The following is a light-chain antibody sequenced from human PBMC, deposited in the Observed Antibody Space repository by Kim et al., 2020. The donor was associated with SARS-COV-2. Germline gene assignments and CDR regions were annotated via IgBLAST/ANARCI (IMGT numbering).Light chain of an antibody. J-gene: IGKJ4*01. Sequence: ATINCKSSQSVLYSSNNKNYLAWYQQKPGQPPKLLIYWASTRESGVPDRFSGSGSGTDFTLTISSLQAEDVAVYYSQQYYSTPPTFGGGTKVDIK. CDR2: WAS. CDR3: QQYYSTPPT. V-gene: IGKV4-1*01. CDR1: QSVLYSSNNKNY.